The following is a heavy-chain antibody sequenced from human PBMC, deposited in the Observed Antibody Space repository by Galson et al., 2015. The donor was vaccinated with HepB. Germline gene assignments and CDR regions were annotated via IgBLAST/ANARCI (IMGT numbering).Heavy chain of an antibody. Sequence: SETLSLTCAVYGGSFSGYYWSWIRQPPGKGLEWIGEINHSGSTNYNPSLKSRVTISVDTSKNQFSLKLSSVTAADTAVYYCARDGEVVPAATYNWFDPWGQGTLVTVSS. V-gene: IGHV4-34*01. CDR2: INHSGST. J-gene: IGHJ5*02. CDR1: GGSFSGYY. CDR3: ARDGEVVPAATYNWFDP. D-gene: IGHD2-2*01.